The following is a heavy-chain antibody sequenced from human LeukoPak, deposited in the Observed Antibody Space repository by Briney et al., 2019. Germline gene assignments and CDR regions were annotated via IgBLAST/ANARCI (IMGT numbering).Heavy chain of an antibody. CDR3: ARVGCDSSGRLIATCNDAFDI. V-gene: IGHV1-18*01. CDR1: GYTFTSYG. CDR2: ISAYNGNT. J-gene: IGHJ3*02. D-gene: IGHD6-19*01. Sequence: ASVKVSCKASGYTFTSYGISWVRPAPGQGLEWMGWISAYNGNTNYAQKLQGRVTMTTDTSTSTAYMELRSLRSDDTAVYYCARVGCDSSGRLIATCNDAFDIWGQGTMVTVSS.